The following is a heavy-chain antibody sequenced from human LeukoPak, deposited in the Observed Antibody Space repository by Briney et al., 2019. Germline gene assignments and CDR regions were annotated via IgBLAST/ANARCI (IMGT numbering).Heavy chain of an antibody. CDR2: ISGSGGST. Sequence: PGGSLRLSCAASGFTFSSYAMSWVRQAPGKGLEWVSAISGSGGSTYYADSVKGRFTIPRDNSKNTLYLQMNSLRAEDTAVYYCAKDGSAAGAYYFAYWGQGTLVTVSS. V-gene: IGHV3-23*01. CDR1: GFTFSSYA. J-gene: IGHJ4*02. D-gene: IGHD6-13*01. CDR3: AKDGSAAGAYYFAY.